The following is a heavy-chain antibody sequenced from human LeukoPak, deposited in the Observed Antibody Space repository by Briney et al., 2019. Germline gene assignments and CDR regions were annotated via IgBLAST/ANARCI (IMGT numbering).Heavy chain of an antibody. J-gene: IGHJ6*02. D-gene: IGHD6-13*01. CDR2: MNPNSANT. CDR1: GYTFTSYD. CDR3: ARANSDSSSWAYYYYYGMDV. V-gene: IGHV1-8*01. Sequence: GASVKVSCKASGYTFTSYDINWVRQATGQGLEWMGWMNPNSANTGYAQKFQGRVTMTRNTSISTAYMELSSLRSEDTAVYYCARANSDSSSWAYYYYYGMDVWGQGTTVTVSS.